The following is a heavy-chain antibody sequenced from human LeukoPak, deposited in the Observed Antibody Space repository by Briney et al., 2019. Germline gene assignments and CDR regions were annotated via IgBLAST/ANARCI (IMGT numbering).Heavy chain of an antibody. CDR3: ARANYYYYYMDV. V-gene: IGHV1-18*01. Sequence: VSVKVSCKASGYTFTSYGISWVRQAPGQGLEWMGWISAYNGNTNYAQKLQGRVTMTTDTSTSTAYMELRSLRSDDTAVYYCARANYYYYYMDVWGKGTTVTVSS. CDR2: ISAYNGNT. J-gene: IGHJ6*03. CDR1: GYTFTSYG.